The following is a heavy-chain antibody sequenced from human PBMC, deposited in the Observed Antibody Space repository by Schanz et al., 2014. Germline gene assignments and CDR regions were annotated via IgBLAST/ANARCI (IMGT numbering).Heavy chain of an antibody. Sequence: EVQLLESGGGLVQPGGSLRLSCAASGFTFSSYAMSWVRQAPGKGLEWVSALSGSGGSTYYADSVKGRFTMSRDNSKNTLYLQMNSLRAEDTAVYYCARDNYYGSGSCAYWGQGTLVTVSS. CDR2: LSGSGGST. CDR3: ARDNYYGSGSCAY. CDR1: GFTFSSYA. D-gene: IGHD3-10*01. V-gene: IGHV3-23*01. J-gene: IGHJ4*02.